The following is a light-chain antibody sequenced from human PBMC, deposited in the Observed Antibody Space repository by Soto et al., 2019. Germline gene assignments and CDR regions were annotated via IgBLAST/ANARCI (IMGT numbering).Light chain of an antibody. CDR3: SSYAGSNNLV. Sequence: QSALTQAPSASGSPGQSVTISCTGTSSDVGGYNYVSWYQQHPGKAPKLMIYEVSKRPSGVPDRFSGSKSGNTASLTVSGLQAEDEADYYCSSYAGSNNLVFGTGTKVTV. V-gene: IGLV2-8*01. J-gene: IGLJ1*01. CDR1: SSDVGGYNY. CDR2: EVS.